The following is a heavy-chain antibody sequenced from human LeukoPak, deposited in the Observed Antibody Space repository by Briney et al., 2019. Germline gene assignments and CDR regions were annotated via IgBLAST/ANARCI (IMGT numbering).Heavy chain of an antibody. CDR3: ARHRGSESGVVIILHWFDP. CDR1: GGSISSSSYY. D-gene: IGHD3-3*01. Sequence: SETLSLTCTVSGGSISSSSYYWGWIRQPPGKGLEWIGSIYYSGSTYYNPSLKSRVTISVDTSKNQFSLKLSCVTAADTAVYYCARHRGSESGVVIILHWFDPWGQGTLVAVS. J-gene: IGHJ5*02. CDR2: IYYSGST. V-gene: IGHV4-39*01.